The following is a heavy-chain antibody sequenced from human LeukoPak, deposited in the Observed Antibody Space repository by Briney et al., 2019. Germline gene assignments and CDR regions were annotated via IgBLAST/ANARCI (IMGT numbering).Heavy chain of an antibody. J-gene: IGHJ4*02. CDR2: LYYSGNT. CDR1: GASISSHY. V-gene: IGHV4-59*08. Sequence: SETLSLTCNVSGASISSHYWSWIRQSPGKGLEWIGDLYYSGNTNYNPSLKSRVTLSVDTSNNHFSLRLRSVTAADTALYFCARLVPPLYYLDYWGQGTLVTVSS. D-gene: IGHD2-2*01. CDR3: ARLVPPLYYLDY.